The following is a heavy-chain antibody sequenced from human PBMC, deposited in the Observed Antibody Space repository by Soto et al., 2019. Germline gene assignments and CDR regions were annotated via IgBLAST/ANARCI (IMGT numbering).Heavy chain of an antibody. D-gene: IGHD3-22*01. CDR3: ARDSTWRGYYYQYFQH. J-gene: IGHJ1*01. CDR2: INHSGNT. Sequence: SETLSLTCAVYGKSFSGNYWTWIRQPPGKGLEWIGEINHSGNTNYNPSLKSRVTISVDTSKNQFSLKLSSVTAADTAVYYCARDSTWRGYYYQYFQHWGQGTLVT. V-gene: IGHV4-34*01. CDR1: GKSFSGNY.